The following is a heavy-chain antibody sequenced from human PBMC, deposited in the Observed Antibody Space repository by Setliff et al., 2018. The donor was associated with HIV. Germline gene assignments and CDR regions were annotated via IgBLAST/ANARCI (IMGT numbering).Heavy chain of an antibody. J-gene: IGHJ4*02. CDR1: GFTFRNYG. D-gene: IGHD1-26*01. V-gene: IGHV3-30*02. CDR3: TRHRGSFDY. Sequence: GGSLRLSCAASGFTFRNYGMHWVRQAPGKGLEWVTFIRYDGSNEYYGDSVKGRFIISRDDSKNMAYLQMNSLRTEDTAIYYCTRHRGSFDYWGLGTLDTVSS. CDR2: IRYDGSNE.